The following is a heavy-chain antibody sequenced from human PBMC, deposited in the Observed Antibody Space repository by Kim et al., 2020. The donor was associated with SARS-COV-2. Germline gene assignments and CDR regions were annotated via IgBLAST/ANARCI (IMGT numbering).Heavy chain of an antibody. CDR1: GGSISSSSYY. CDR2: IYYSGST. D-gene: IGHD5-12*01. J-gene: IGHJ3*02. Sequence: SETLSLTCTVSGGSISSSSYYWGWIRQPPGKGLEWIGSIYYSGSTYYNPSLKSRVTISVDTSKNQFSLKLSSVTAADTAVYYCARHVPKLDGYMGRGAFDIWGQGTMVTVSS. V-gene: IGHV4-39*01. CDR3: ARHVPKLDGYMGRGAFDI.